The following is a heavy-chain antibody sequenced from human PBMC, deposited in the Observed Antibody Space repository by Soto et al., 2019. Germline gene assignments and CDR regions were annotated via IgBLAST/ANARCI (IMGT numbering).Heavy chain of an antibody. CDR3: ARDSLAWLPQDKWFDP. Sequence: SETLSLTCTVSGGSISSYYWSWIRQPAGKGLEWIGRIYTSGSTNYNPSLKSRVTMSVDTSKNQFSLKLSSVTAADTAVYYCARDSLAWLPQDKWFDPWGQGTLVTVSS. D-gene: IGHD6-19*01. CDR1: GGSISSYY. V-gene: IGHV4-4*07. J-gene: IGHJ5*02. CDR2: IYTSGST.